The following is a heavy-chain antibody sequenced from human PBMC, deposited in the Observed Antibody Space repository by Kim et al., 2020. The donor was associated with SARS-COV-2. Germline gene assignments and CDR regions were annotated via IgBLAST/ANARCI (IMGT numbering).Heavy chain of an antibody. CDR2: IYYSGST. D-gene: IGHD1-26*01. J-gene: IGHJ5*02. CDR3: ARGASIVGATPRFDP. Sequence: SETLSLTCTVSGGSISSYYWSWIRQPPGKGLEWIGYIYYSGSTNYNPSLKSRVTISVDTSKNQFSLKLSSVTAADTAVYYCARGASIVGATPRFDPWGQGTPVTVSS. CDR1: GGSISSYY. V-gene: IGHV4-59*13.